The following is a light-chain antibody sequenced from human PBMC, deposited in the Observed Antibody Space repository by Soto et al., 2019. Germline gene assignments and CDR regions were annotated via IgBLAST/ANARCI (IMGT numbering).Light chain of an antibody. J-gene: IGKJ5*01. CDR3: QQYGSSPPIT. CDR1: QSIRSN. V-gene: IGKV3-20*01. CDR2: GAS. Sequence: EIVMTQSPATLSVSPGEGATLSCRASQSIRSNLAWYQQKPGQAPRLLIYGASSRATGIPDRFSGSGSGTDFTLTISRLEPEDFAVYYCQQYGSSPPITFGQGTRLEIK.